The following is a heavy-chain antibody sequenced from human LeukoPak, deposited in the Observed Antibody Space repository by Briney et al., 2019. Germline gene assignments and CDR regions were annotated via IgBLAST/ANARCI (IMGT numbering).Heavy chain of an antibody. CDR1: GFSSSTYA. J-gene: IGHJ4*02. Sequence: GGSLRLSCAASGFSSSTYAMNWVRQAPGEGLKWVSCITSDSAYIYYADSVKGRFTVSRDNAKNSLYLQMNSLRAEDTAVYYCARYGVSSSTSYIDFWGQGTLVTVSS. D-gene: IGHD2-2*01. CDR3: ARYGVSSSTSYIDF. CDR2: ITSDSAYI. V-gene: IGHV3-21*01.